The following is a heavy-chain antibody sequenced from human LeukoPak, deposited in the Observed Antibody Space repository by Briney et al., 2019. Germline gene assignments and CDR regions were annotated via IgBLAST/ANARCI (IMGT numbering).Heavy chain of an antibody. CDR1: GFTLMAYS. CDR2: ISSSSSFI. J-gene: IGHJ5*02. V-gene: IGHV3-21*04. D-gene: IGHD5-18*01. Sequence: PGGSLRLSCAASGFTLMAYSMHWVRQAPGKGLEWVSSISSSSSFIYYAESLKGRFTISRDNSKNTLYLQMNSLRAEEKAVYYCVRGYSYGWFDPWGQGTLVTVSS. CDR3: VRGYSYGWFDP.